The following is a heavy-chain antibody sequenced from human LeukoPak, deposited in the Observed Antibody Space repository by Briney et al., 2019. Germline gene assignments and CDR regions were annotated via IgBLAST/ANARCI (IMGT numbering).Heavy chain of an antibody. D-gene: IGHD3-22*01. CDR2: INPNSGGT. CDR1: GYTFTGYY. J-gene: IGHJ3*02. Sequence: ASVKVSCKASGYTFTGYYMHWVRQAPGQGLEWMGWINPNSGGTNYAQKFQGRVTMTRDTSISTAYIELSRLRSDDTAVYYCARDQPSDYYDSSGEYAFDIWGQGTMVTVSS. CDR3: ARDQPSDYYDSSGEYAFDI. V-gene: IGHV1-2*02.